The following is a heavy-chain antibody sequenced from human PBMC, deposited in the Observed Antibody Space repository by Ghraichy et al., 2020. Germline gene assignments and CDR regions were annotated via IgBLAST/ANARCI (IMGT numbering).Heavy chain of an antibody. CDR3: ARVPNYYGSGRRFDY. CDR1: GGSFSGYY. V-gene: IGHV4-34*01. CDR2: INHSGST. D-gene: IGHD3-10*01. J-gene: IGHJ4*02. Sequence: SETLSLTCAVYGGSFSGYYWSWIRQPPGKGLEWIGEINHSGSTNYNPSLKSRVTISVDTSKNQFSLKLSSVTAADTAVYYCARVPNYYGSGRRFDYWGQGTLVTVSS.